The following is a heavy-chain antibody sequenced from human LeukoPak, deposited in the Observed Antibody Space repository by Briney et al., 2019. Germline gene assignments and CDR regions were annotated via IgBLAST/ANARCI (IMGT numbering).Heavy chain of an antibody. J-gene: IGHJ4*02. CDR1: GYTFTNYA. V-gene: IGHV1-3*04. CDR3: ARVGYSGYDSRPVFNY. CDR2: INTGNGNT. D-gene: IGHD5-12*01. Sequence: ASVNVSCKASGYTFTNYALHWVRQAPGQRLEWMGWINTGNGNTEYSQKFQGRVTITRATSASTAYMELSSLRSEDTAVYYCARVGYSGYDSRPVFNYWGQGTLVTVSS.